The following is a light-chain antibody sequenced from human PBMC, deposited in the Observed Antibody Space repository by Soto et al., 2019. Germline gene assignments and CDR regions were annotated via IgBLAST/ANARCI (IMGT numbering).Light chain of an antibody. CDR1: TGAVTSGHY. CDR3: LLSYSGARLV. Sequence: QAVVTQEASLTVSTGGTVTLTCGSSTGAVTSGHYPYWFQQKPGQAPRTLIYDTSNKHSWTPARFSGSLLGGKAALTLSGAQPEDEAEYYCLLSYSGARLVFGGGTQLTV. CDR2: DTS. J-gene: IGLJ7*01. V-gene: IGLV7-46*01.